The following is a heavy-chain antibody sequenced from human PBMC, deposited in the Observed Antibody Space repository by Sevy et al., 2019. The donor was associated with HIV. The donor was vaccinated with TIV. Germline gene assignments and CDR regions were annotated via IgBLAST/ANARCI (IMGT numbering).Heavy chain of an antibody. CDR2: IKQDGSEK. Sequence: GGSLRLSCVASGFTFSSYWMSWVRQAPGKGLEWVANIKQDGSEKYYVDSVKGRFTISRDNAKNSLYLQMNSLRAEDTAVYYCARERYFDWLLSYYYYYYYMDVWGKGTTVTVSS. D-gene: IGHD3-9*01. CDR3: ARERYFDWLLSYYYYYYYMDV. V-gene: IGHV3-7*01. CDR1: GFTFSSYW. J-gene: IGHJ6*03.